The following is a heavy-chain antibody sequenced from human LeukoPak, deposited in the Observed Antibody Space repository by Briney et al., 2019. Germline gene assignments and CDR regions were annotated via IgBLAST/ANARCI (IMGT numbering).Heavy chain of an antibody. Sequence: GGSLRLSCAASGFTFSSYGIHWVRQAASKGLEWVASIRYDGSNKYYADSVKGRFTISRDNSKSTLYLQMNSLRAGDTAVYYCAKLPKEEDAFDIWGQGTMVTVSS. V-gene: IGHV3-30*02. J-gene: IGHJ3*02. CDR1: GFTFSSYG. CDR3: AKLPKEEDAFDI. CDR2: IRYDGSNK.